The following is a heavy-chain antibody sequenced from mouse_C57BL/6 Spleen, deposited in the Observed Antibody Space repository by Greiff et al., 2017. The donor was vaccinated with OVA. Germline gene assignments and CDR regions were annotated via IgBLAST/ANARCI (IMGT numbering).Heavy chain of an antibody. CDR1: GYTFTSYW. J-gene: IGHJ2*01. V-gene: IGHV1-53*01. CDR3: ASEEDYYGSSYVPFDY. CDR2: INPSNGGT. D-gene: IGHD1-1*01. Sequence: QVQLQQPGTELVKPGASVKLSCKASGYTFTSYWMHWVKQRPGQGLEWIGNINPSNGGTNYNEKFKSKATLTVDKSSSTAYMQLSSLTSEDSAVYYGASEEDYYGSSYVPFDYWGQGTTLTVSS.